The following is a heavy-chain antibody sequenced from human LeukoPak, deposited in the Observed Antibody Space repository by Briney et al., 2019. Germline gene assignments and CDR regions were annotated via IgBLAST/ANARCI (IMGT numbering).Heavy chain of an antibody. J-gene: IGHJ4*02. D-gene: IGHD4-17*01. CDR3: ATTYGDYVGPFDY. V-gene: IGHV4-59*08. CDR2: IYYSAST. Sequence: PAETLSLPCTVSGGSISSYHGLWLRQPPGKGLVGIGYIYYSASTNYTPSLKSRVTISVDTSKNQFSLKLSSVTAADTAVYYCATTYGDYVGPFDYWGQGTLVTVSS. CDR1: GGSISSYH.